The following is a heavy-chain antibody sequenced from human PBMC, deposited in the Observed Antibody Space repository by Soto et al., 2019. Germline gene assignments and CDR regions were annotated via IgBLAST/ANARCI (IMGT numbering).Heavy chain of an antibody. CDR3: ARGLYDLVRGVTHLDY. V-gene: IGHV4-34*01. CDR2: INHTGNT. Sequence: QVQLEQWGAGLLKPSETLSLTCAVYGGSFSGYYWSWIRQPPGKGLEWIGEINHTGNTNYSPSPKSRVTISVDTSKNQFSLNLNSVTAADTAVYFCARGLYDLVRGVTHLDYWGQGTLVTVSS. D-gene: IGHD3-10*01. CDR1: GGSFSGYY. J-gene: IGHJ4*02.